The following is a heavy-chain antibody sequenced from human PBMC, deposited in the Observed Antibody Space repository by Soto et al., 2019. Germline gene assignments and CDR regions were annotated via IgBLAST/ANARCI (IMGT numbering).Heavy chain of an antibody. V-gene: IGHV1-69*01. D-gene: IGHD5-12*01. J-gene: IGHJ2*01. CDR3: ARDGHGYNYWYFDL. CDR1: GDTFNKYT. Sequence: QVQLVQSGAEVKEPGSSVKVSCKVSGDTFNKYTINWVRQAPGQVLEWMAGIIPIYGTANYAMKFHGRIKVTADDSTATAYMELNSLTSEDTAIYYCARDGHGYNYWYFDLWGRGTLITVSS. CDR2: IIPIYGTA.